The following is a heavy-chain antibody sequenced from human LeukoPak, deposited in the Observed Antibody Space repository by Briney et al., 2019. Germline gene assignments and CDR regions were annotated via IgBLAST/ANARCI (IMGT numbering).Heavy chain of an antibody. Sequence: GGSLRLSCAASGFTVSSNYMSWVRQAPGKGLVWVSRINSDGSSTFYADSVKGRFTTSRDNAENTVYLQMNSLRADDTAVYYCARIPGGSGSQYDYWGQGTLVIVSS. CDR3: ARIPGGSGSQYDY. CDR1: GFTVSSNY. J-gene: IGHJ4*02. D-gene: IGHD3-10*01. CDR2: INSDGSST. V-gene: IGHV3-74*01.